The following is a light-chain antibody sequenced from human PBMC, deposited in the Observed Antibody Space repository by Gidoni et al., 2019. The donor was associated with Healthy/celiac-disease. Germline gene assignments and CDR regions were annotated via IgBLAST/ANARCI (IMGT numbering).Light chain of an antibody. Sequence: DIQMTQSPSSLSASVGDRVTITCQASQDISNYLNWYQQKPGKAPKLLIYAASSLERGVPSRFSGSGSGTDFTFTISSLQPEDIATYYCQQYDNPPWTFGQGTKVEIK. CDR1: QDISNY. CDR2: AAS. V-gene: IGKV1-33*01. J-gene: IGKJ1*01. CDR3: QQYDNPPWT.